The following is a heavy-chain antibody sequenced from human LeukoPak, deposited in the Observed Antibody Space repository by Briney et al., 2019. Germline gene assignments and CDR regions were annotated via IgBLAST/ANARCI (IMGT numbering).Heavy chain of an antibody. CDR2: IYTSGST. Sequence: SETLSLTRTVSGGPISSRSDYWGWIRQPAGKGLEWIGRIYTSGSTNYNPSLKSRVTMSVDTSKNQFSLKLSSVTAADTAVYYCARDLGYSSGWSGVYFDYWGQGTLVTVSS. D-gene: IGHD6-19*01. CDR1: GGPISSRSDY. CDR3: ARDLGYSSGWSGVYFDY. V-gene: IGHV4-61*02. J-gene: IGHJ4*02.